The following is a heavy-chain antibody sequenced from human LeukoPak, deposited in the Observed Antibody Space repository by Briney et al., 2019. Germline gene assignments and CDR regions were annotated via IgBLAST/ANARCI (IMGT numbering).Heavy chain of an antibody. Sequence: ASVLVSCKASGYSFTNYGINWVRQAPGQGLEWMGWISTHKCNTHYAENLQGRVTMTTDTSTSTDYMELRSLRSDDTAVYYCARGYSYGYKPLDYWGQGTLDTFAS. CDR3: ARGYSYGYKPLDY. CDR2: ISTHKCNT. V-gene: IGHV1-18*01. CDR1: GYSFTNYG. J-gene: IGHJ4*02. D-gene: IGHD5-18*01.